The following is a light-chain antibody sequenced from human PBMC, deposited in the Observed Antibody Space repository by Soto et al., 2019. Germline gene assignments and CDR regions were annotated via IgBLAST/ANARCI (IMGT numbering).Light chain of an antibody. Sequence: DIQMTQSPSSVSASVGDRVTITCRASQGITNWLAWYQQKPGKAPKLLIYAASGLESGVPSRFSGSGSGTEFTLTISSLQPEDFASYYCQQYNSYSTFGQGTKVDIK. J-gene: IGKJ1*01. CDR1: QGITNW. V-gene: IGKV1D-16*01. CDR2: AAS. CDR3: QQYNSYST.